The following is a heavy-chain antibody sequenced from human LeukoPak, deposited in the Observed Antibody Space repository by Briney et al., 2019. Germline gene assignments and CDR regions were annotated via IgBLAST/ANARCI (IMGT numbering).Heavy chain of an antibody. J-gene: IGHJ5*01. CDR3: ARERQGWWLDS. CDR1: GGSISSYY. V-gene: IGHV4-4*07. Sequence: PSETLSLTCTVSGGSISSYYWSWIRQPAGKGLEWIGRTYSSGRTDRTEYNSSLKSRVTLSIDTSKNQFYLKLSSATAADTALYYCARERQGWWLDSWGQGTLVTVSS. CDR2: TYSSGRT. D-gene: IGHD5-24*01.